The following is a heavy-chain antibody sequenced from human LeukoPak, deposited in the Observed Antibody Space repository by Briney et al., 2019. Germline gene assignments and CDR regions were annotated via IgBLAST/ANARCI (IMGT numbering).Heavy chain of an antibody. Sequence: PSETLSLTCTVSGGSISSGGYYWSWIRQHPGKGLEWIGYIYYSGSTYYNPSLKSRVTISVDTSKNQFSLKLSSVTAADTAVYYCARYPYYYDSSGYQGAFDIWGQGTMVTVSS. CDR1: GGSISSGGYY. J-gene: IGHJ3*02. CDR3: ARYPYYYDSSGYQGAFDI. CDR2: IYYSGST. D-gene: IGHD3-22*01. V-gene: IGHV4-31*03.